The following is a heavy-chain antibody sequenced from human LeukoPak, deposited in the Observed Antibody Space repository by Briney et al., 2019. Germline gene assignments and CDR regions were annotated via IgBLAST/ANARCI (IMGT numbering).Heavy chain of an antibody. V-gene: IGHV1-2*02. CDR1: GYTFTGYY. J-gene: IGHJ5*02. D-gene: IGHD5-12*01. CDR3: ARGGIEDSGYDINWFDP. Sequence: ASVKVSCKASGYTFTGYYMHWVRQAPGQGLEWMGWINPNSGGTNYAQKFQGRVTMTRDTSISTAYMELTSLKSDDTAVYYCARGGIEDSGYDINWFDPWGQGTLVTVSS. CDR2: INPNSGGT.